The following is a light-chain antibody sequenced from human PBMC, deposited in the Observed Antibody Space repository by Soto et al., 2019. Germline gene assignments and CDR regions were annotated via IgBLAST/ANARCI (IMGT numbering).Light chain of an antibody. Sequence: EIVLTQSPGTLSLSPGERVTLSCRASQSVTSNYLAWYQQKPGQAPRLLIYGASSRATGIPDSFSGSGSGTDFTLTISRLEPEDFAVYYCQQYGSSPLTFGGGTKVEIK. J-gene: IGKJ4*01. CDR3: QQYGSSPLT. CDR2: GAS. CDR1: QSVTSNY. V-gene: IGKV3-20*01.